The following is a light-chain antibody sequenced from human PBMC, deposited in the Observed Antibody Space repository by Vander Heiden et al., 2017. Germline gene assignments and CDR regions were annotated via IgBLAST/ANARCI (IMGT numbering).Light chain of an antibody. J-gene: IGLJ2*01. CDR3: SSYAGTNNWGV. CDR2: DVT. V-gene: IGLV2-8*01. CDR1: SRDIGAYNY. Sequence: QSALPQPPSASGSPGQSVTLSCTGTSRDIGAYNYVSWYQQHPGKAPKLVIYDVTKRPSGVPDRFSASKSGNTASLTVSGLRAEDEADYYCSSYAGTNNWGVFGGGTKLTVL.